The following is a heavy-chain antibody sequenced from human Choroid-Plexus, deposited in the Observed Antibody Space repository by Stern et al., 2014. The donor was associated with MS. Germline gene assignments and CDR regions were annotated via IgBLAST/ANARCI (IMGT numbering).Heavy chain of an antibody. J-gene: IGHJ5*02. Sequence: MQLXXSGGGVVQPGRPLRLSCVASGFTLGSCAMHWVRQAPGKGLEWVAGVSYDGSNKYYADSVKGRFTISRDNSQNTLYMQMSSLRPEDTAVYYCAKDRQYLTYFFDHWGQGSLVTVSS. D-gene: IGHD2/OR15-2a*01. CDR3: AKDRQYLTYFFDH. CDR2: VSYDGSNK. CDR1: GFTLGSCA. V-gene: IGHV3-30*18.